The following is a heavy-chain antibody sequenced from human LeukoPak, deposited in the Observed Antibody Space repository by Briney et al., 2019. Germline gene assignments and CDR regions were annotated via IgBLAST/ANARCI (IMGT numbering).Heavy chain of an antibody. CDR1: GASISSYY. D-gene: IGHD3-22*01. CDR2: IYYSGST. Sequence: SETVSLTCTVSGASISSYYWSWILQPPGKGLEWIGYIYYSGSTNYNPSLKSRVTISVDTSKNQFSLRLSSVTAADTAVYYCARHRYYYDSSGYYYQPWGQGTLVTVSS. CDR3: ARHRYYYDSSGYYYQP. V-gene: IGHV4-59*01. J-gene: IGHJ5*02.